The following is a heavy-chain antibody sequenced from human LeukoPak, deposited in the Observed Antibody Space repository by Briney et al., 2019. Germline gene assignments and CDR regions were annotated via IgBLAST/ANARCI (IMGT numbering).Heavy chain of an antibody. D-gene: IGHD3-22*01. CDR3: ATDMNAGTMIEGKSGWFDP. Sequence: ASVKVSCKFSGYTLTELSMHWVRQAPGKGLEWMGGFDPEDGETIYAQRFQGRVTMTEDTSTDTAYMELSSLRSEDTAVYYCATDMNAGTMIEGKSGWFDPWGQGTLVTVSS. J-gene: IGHJ5*02. V-gene: IGHV1-24*01. CDR1: GYTLTELS. CDR2: FDPEDGET.